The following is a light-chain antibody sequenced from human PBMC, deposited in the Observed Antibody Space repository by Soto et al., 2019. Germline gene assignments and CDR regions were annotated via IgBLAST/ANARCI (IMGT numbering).Light chain of an antibody. J-gene: IGKJ5*01. Sequence: EIVLTQSPATLSLSPGERATLSCRASPSVTNFLAWYQQKPGQAPRLLIYGAFNRATGIPARFSGSGSGTDRALTISSIEPEDSAISYRQQRNIWPPVTFGHGTRLEIK. CDR2: GAF. V-gene: IGKV3-11*01. CDR3: QQRNIWPPVT. CDR1: PSVTNF.